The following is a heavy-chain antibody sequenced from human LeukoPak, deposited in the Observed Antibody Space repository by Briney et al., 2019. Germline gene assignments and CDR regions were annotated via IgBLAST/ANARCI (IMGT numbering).Heavy chain of an antibody. CDR1: GFTFSSYW. CDR3: ARDSISIVVVVAATPGPFGY. Sequence: PGGPLRLSCAASGFTFSSYWMSWVRQAPGKGLEWVANIKQDGSEKYYVDSVKGRFTISRDNAKNSLYLQMNSLRTEDTAVYYCARDSISIVVVVAATPGPFGYWGQGTLVTVSS. CDR2: IKQDGSEK. V-gene: IGHV3-7*01. D-gene: IGHD2-15*01. J-gene: IGHJ4*02.